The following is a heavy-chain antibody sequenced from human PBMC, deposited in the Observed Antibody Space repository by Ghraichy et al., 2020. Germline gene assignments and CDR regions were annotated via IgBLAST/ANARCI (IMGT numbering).Heavy chain of an antibody. CDR3: TAVYYCVRAAKNAFDI. CDR2: MNPNSGNA. D-gene: IGHD3-10*02. J-gene: IGHJ3*02. CDR1: GYTFTNYD. V-gene: IGHV1-8*01. Sequence: ASVKVSCKTSGYTFTNYDINWVRQAPGQGLEWMGWMNPNSGNAGSAQKFQGRVTMTRNTSISTAYMELSSLRSQDTAVSEDTAVYYCVRAAKNAFDIWGQGTMVTVSS.